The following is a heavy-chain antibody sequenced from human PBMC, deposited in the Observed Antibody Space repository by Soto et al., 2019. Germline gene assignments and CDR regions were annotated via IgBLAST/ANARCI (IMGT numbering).Heavy chain of an antibody. D-gene: IGHD3-22*01. CDR3: TQELYSYHKTGYSRGRAVGI. V-gene: IGHV2-5*02. Sequence: QVTLKESGPALVKPTQTLTLTCTFSGFSFDTSGVSVAWVRQAPGKALEWLALIYWDDDQRYSPSLKSRVTITKDSLKNQVVLTMTNTEPVDTATYYCTQELYSYHKTGYSRGRAVGIWGQGTMVTVSS. CDR2: IYWDDDQ. J-gene: IGHJ3*02. CDR1: GFSFDTSGVS.